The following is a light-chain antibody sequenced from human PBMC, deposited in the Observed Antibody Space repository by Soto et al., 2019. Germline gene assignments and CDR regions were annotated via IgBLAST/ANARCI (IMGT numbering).Light chain of an antibody. CDR3: QQSYSAPFS. Sequence: DIQMTQSPSSLSASVGDSVTITCRASQSISSYLNWYQQKPGKAPNFLIYAASSLKSGVPSRFSGIGSGTDFTLTISSLQPEDFATYYCQQSYSAPFSFGPGTRVD. CDR1: QSISSY. CDR2: AAS. V-gene: IGKV1-39*01. J-gene: IGKJ3*01.